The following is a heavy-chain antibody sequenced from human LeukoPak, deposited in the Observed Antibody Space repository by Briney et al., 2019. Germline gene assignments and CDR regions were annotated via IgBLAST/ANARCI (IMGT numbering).Heavy chain of an antibody. Sequence: PSETLSLTCTVSGGSISSYYWSWIRQPPGQGLEWIGEVSLSGLTSYNPSLSSRVIMALDTSKNHLSLNLTSVTAADTAVYYCSRENGAFSPFGYWGQGTLVTVPS. D-gene: IGHD2-8*01. CDR3: SRENGAFSPFGY. J-gene: IGHJ4*02. CDR1: GGSISSYY. V-gene: IGHV4-59*12. CDR2: VSLSGLT.